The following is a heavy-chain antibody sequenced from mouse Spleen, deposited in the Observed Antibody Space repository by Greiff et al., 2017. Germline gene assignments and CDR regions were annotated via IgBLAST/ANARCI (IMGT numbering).Heavy chain of an antibody. Sequence: EVKLMESGGGLVKLGGSLKLSCAASGFTFSSYYMSWVRQTPEKRLEWVATISSGGGSTYYPDSVKGRFTISRDNAKNTLYLQMSSLNSEDTAVYYCARALYDGYYPDYWGQGTTLTVSS. CDR1: GFTFSSYY. V-gene: IGHV5-9*04. CDR2: ISSGGGST. CDR3: ARALYDGYYPDY. D-gene: IGHD2-3*01. J-gene: IGHJ2*01.